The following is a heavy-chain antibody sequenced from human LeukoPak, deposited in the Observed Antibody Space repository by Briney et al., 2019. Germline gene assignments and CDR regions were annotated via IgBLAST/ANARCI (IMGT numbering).Heavy chain of an antibody. D-gene: IGHD3-10*01. J-gene: IGHJ5*01. CDR1: GGSVTSTTYY. Sequence: SETLSLTCTVSGGSVTSTTYYWGWIRQPPGKGREWIGSIYRSGDTYYNPSLNSRVTISIDTSKNQFSLRLSSVTAADTAVYYCAGPSRGVRFDSWGQGTLVIVSS. CDR3: AGPSRGVRFDS. V-gene: IGHV4-39*01. CDR2: IYRSGDT.